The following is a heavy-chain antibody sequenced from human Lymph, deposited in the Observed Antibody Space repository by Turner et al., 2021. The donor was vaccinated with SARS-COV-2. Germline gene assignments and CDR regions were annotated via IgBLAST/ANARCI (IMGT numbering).Heavy chain of an antibody. CDR1: GGSVTSSSYY. D-gene: IGHD5-18*01. Sequence: QVQLQESGPGLVKPSETLSLTCTVSGGSVTSSSYYWGWIRQPPGKGLGWIGNIYSSGSTYYNPSLKSRVTISVDTSKNQFSLKLSSVTAADTAVYYCARQGWLRGYFDYWSQGTLVTVSS. CDR3: ARQGWLRGYFDY. J-gene: IGHJ4*02. CDR2: IYSSGST. V-gene: IGHV4-39*01.